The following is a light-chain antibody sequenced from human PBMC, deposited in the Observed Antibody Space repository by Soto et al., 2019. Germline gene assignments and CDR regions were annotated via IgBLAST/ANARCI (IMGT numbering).Light chain of an antibody. CDR3: QQYDEWPLT. CDR1: QNVKTR. J-gene: IGKJ4*01. Sequence: EKVMTQSPATLSVSPGERATLSCRASQNVKTRLAWYQQKPGQAPRLLIFDAFTRATGIPARFSGSASGTEFALTVSRLKSEDSAVYYCQQYDEWPLTFGGGTKVEIK. V-gene: IGKV3-15*01. CDR2: DAF.